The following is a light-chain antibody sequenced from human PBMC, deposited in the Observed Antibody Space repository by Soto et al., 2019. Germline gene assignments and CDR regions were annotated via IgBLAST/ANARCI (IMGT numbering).Light chain of an antibody. CDR1: QSVSNNY. V-gene: IGKV3-20*01. J-gene: IGKJ1*01. CDR3: QQYGSSGT. CDR2: GAT. Sequence: EIVSTQSPGTLSLSPGERATLSCRASQSVSNNYLAWYQQKPGQAPRLLIYGATNRATGIPDRFSGSGSGTDSTLTISRLEPEDFAVYYCQQYGSSGTFGQGTKVEIK.